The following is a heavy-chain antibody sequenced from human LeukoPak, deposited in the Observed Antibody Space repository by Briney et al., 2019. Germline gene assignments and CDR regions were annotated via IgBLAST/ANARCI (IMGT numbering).Heavy chain of an antibody. Sequence: SVKVSCKASGGTFSEDVITWVRQAPGQRPEWMGKIIPVLGVSNFAQKFRGRITITADKSTSTGHMELSRLEFGDTAIYYCTREGVYAPDPSSYHRAPFDIWGQGTVVIVSS. CDR3: TREGVYAPDPSSYHRAPFDI. CDR2: IIPVLGVS. J-gene: IGHJ3*02. V-gene: IGHV1-69*04. CDR1: GGTFSEDV. D-gene: IGHD3-16*02.